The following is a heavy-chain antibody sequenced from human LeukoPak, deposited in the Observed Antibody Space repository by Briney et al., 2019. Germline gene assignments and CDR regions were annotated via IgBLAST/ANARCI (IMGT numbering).Heavy chain of an antibody. CDR1: GFTFSSYA. CDR3: AKDTTLYYDSSGSAFDI. J-gene: IGHJ3*02. Sequence: GGSLRLSCAASGFTFSSYAMSWVRQSPGKGLVWVSAISGSGGSTYYADSVKGRFTISRDNAKNSLYLQMNSLRAEDMALYYCAKDTTLYYDSSGSAFDIWGQGTMVTVSS. D-gene: IGHD3-22*01. CDR2: ISGSGGST. V-gene: IGHV3-23*01.